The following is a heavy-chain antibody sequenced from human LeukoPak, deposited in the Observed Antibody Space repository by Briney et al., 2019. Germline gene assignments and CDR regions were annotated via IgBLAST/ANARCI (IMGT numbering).Heavy chain of an antibody. CDR2: IWYDGSNK. Sequence: GRSLRLSCAASGFTFDNYAMHWVRQAPGKGLEWVAVIWYDGSNKYYADSVKGRFTISRDNSKNTLYLQMNSLRAEDTAVYYCARDGGGSGFNWFDPWGQGTLVTVSS. CDR1: GFTFDNYA. CDR3: ARDGGGSGFNWFDP. V-gene: IGHV3-33*08. J-gene: IGHJ5*02. D-gene: IGHD5-12*01.